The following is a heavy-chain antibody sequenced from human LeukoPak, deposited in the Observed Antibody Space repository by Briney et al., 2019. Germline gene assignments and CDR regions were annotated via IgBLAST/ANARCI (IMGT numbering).Heavy chain of an antibody. J-gene: IGHJ6*02. V-gene: IGHV1-69*04. CDR1: GGTFSSYA. CDR2: IIPIFGIA. D-gene: IGHD2-15*01. Sequence: SVKVSCKASGGTFSSYAISWVRQAPGQGLEWMGRIIPIFGIANYAQKFQGRVTITADKSTSTAYMELSSLRSEDTAVYYCARTYCSGGSCYDLPYYYYGMDVWSQGTTATVS. CDR3: ARTYCSGGSCYDLPYYYYGMDV.